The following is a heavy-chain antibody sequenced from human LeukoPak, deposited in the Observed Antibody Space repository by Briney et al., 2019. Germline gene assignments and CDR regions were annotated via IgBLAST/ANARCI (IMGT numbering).Heavy chain of an antibody. D-gene: IGHD1-26*01. V-gene: IGHV4-59*12. Sequence: SETLSLTCTVSGGSISSYYWSWIRQPPGKGLEWIGYIYSSGSTNYNPSLKSRVTISVDTSKNQFSLKLSSVTAADTAVYYCARGRIVGATSPYDYWGQGTLVTVSS. J-gene: IGHJ4*02. CDR3: ARGRIVGATSPYDY. CDR1: GGSISSYY. CDR2: IYSSGST.